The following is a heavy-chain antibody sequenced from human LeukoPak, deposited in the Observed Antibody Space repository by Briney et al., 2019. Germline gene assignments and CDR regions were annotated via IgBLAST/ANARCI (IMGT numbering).Heavy chain of an antibody. J-gene: IGHJ4*02. CDR1: GFTFSTYG. CDR3: ARRAGVYSHPYDY. Sequence: GRSLRLSCAASGFTFSTYGTHWVRQAPGKGLEWVAVLAYDGKTTYYADSVKGRFTISRDNSKNTLYLQMNSLRAEDTAVYYCARRAGVYSHPYDYWGQGTLVTVSS. CDR2: LAYDGKTT. D-gene: IGHD4-23*01. V-gene: IGHV3-30*03.